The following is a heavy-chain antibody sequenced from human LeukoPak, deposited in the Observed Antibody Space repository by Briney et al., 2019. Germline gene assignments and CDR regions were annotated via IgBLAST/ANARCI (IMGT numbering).Heavy chain of an antibody. D-gene: IGHD5-24*01. CDR2: ISGSGGST. Sequence: HSGGSLRLSCATSGFTFTTFWMHWVRQAPGKGLEWVSAISGSGGSTYYADSVKGRFTISRDNSKNTLYLQMNSLRAEDTAVYYCAKDRSGGYNPLDYWGQGTLVTVSS. J-gene: IGHJ4*02. CDR1: GFTFTTFW. V-gene: IGHV3-23*01. CDR3: AKDRSGGYNPLDY.